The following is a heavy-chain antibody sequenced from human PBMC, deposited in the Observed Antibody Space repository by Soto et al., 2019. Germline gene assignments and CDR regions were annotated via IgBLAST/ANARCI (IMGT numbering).Heavy chain of an antibody. CDR2: TYYRSKWYN. D-gene: IGHD3-22*01. CDR1: GDSVSSNSAA. V-gene: IGHV6-1*01. J-gene: IGHJ4*02. Sequence: PSQTLSLTCAISGDSVSSNSAAWNWIRQSPSRSLEWLGRTYYRSKWYNDYAVYVKSRITINPDTSKNKLSLQLKSVTPEDTVVYYCARDDSSGYSPGFDYWGQGTLVTVSS. CDR3: ARDDSSGYSPGFDY.